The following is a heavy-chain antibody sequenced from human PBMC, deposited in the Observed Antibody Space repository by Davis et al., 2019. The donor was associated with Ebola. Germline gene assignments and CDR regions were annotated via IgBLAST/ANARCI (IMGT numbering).Heavy chain of an antibody. CDR3: AKDTSNIWFDI. J-gene: IGHJ3*02. Sequence: GESLKISCAASAFLFSSYVMSWVRQAPGKGLEWVSTLGTSADTYYADSVKGRFTISRYNSKNTLYLQMNGLRVEDTAIYYCAKDTSNIWFDIWGQGTMVTVSS. D-gene: IGHD1-26*01. CDR1: AFLFSSYV. CDR2: LGTSADT. V-gene: IGHV3-23*01.